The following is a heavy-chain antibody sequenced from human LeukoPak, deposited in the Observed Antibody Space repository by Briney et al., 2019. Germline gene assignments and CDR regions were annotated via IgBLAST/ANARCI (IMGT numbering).Heavy chain of an antibody. V-gene: IGHV5-51*01. CDR2: ISPGDSDA. CDR3: ARRYCSSTSCNPYFFDY. CDR1: GYTFTNYY. Sequence: GESLKISCRGSGYTFTNYYIGWVRQAPGKGLEWMGIISPGDSDARYSPSFQGQVTISADKSISTAYLRWSSLKASDTAMYYCARRYCSSTSCNPYFFDYWGQGTLVTVSS. D-gene: IGHD2-2*01. J-gene: IGHJ4*02.